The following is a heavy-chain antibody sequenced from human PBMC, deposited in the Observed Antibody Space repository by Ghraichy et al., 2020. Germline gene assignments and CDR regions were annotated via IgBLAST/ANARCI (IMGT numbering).Heavy chain of an antibody. CDR1: GFTFRSKA. V-gene: IGHV3-23*01. Sequence: LSLTCTASGFTFRSKAMSWVRQAPGKGLEWVSAIGGSGGATYYADSVKGRFTISRDNSKNTLYLQMNSLRAEDTAVYYCAKDGGDCAHCIVAAGTPFYNWGQGTLVTVS. D-gene: IGHD6-13*01. CDR2: IGGSGGAT. CDR3: AKDGGDCAHCIVAAGTPFYN. J-gene: IGHJ4*02.